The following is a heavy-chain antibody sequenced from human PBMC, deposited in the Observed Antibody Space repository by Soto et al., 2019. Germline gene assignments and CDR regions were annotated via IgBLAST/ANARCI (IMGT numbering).Heavy chain of an antibody. V-gene: IGHV1-3*01. J-gene: IGHJ4*02. CDR1: GYTFTSYA. D-gene: IGHD6-13*01. CDR3: ARVYRYRSSWPPGY. Sequence: QVQLVQSGAEVKTPGASVKVSCKASGYTFTSYAMHWVRQAPGQRLEWMGWINAGNGNTKYSQKFQGRVTIARDTSASTAYMELGSLRSEDTAVYYCARVYRYRSSWPPGYWGQGTLVTVSS. CDR2: INAGNGNT.